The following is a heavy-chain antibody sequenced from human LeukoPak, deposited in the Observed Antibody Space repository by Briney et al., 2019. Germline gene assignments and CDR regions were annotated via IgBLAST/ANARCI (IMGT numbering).Heavy chain of an antibody. D-gene: IGHD4-17*01. CDR1: GYTFTGQY. Sequence: ASVKISCKASGYTFTGQYIYWVRQAPGQGLEWMGRITPHNGDTNYAQKFQDRVTMTRDTSISTAFMELSRLRSDDTAVYYCARGAGTVPIPDYYFYGLDVWGQGTTVTVSS. V-gene: IGHV1-2*06. J-gene: IGHJ6*02. CDR2: ITPHNGDT. CDR3: ARGAGTVPIPDYYFYGLDV.